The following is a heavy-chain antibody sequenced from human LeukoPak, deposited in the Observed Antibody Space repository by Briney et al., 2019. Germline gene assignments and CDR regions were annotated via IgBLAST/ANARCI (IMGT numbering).Heavy chain of an antibody. CDR2: IYYSGST. Sequence: SETLSLTCTVSGGSISSYYWSWIRQPPGKGLEWIGYIYYSGSTNYNPPLKSRVTISVDTSKNQFSPKLGSVPAADTAVYYRAKLYRGNSDYYDYLGPGTLVTVSS. CDR3: AKLYRGNSDYYDY. V-gene: IGHV4-59*01. J-gene: IGHJ4*01. CDR1: GGSISSYY. D-gene: IGHD4-23*01.